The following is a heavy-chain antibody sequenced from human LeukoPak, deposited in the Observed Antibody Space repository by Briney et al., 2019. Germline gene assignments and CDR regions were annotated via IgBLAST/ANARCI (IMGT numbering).Heavy chain of an antibody. CDR2: LNSDGSST. Sequence: GGSLRLSCAASGFAFSNYWMHWVRQAPGKGLVWVSRLNSDGSSTTYADSVKGRFTIFRDNAKHTLFLQMNGLRAEDTAVYYCARGDSSGYYHWGQGTLVTVSS. D-gene: IGHD3-22*01. CDR1: GFAFSNYW. V-gene: IGHV3-74*01. CDR3: ARGDSSGYYH. J-gene: IGHJ5*02.